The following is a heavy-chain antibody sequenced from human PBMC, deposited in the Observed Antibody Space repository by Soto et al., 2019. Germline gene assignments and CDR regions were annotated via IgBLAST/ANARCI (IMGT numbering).Heavy chain of an antibody. V-gene: IGHV3-7*03. CDR3: SRENWFKDF. D-gene: IGHD3-10*01. Sequence: EVQLVESGGGLVQPGGSLRLSCAASGFTFTAYYMTWVRQAPGKGLEWVASIKKDGSEQYYVDSVKGRFTISRDNAKNSLYLQMNSLRAGDTALYYCSRENWFKDFWGQGTLVTVSS. CDR2: IKKDGSEQ. CDR1: GFTFTAYY. J-gene: IGHJ4*02.